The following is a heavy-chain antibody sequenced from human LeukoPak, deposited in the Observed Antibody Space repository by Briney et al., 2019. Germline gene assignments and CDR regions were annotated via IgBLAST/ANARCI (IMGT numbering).Heavy chain of an antibody. CDR3: VRDIAAAGGFDY. J-gene: IGHJ4*02. D-gene: IGHD6-13*01. V-gene: IGHV4-34*01. CDR2: INNSGST. CDR1: GVSFSGYY. Sequence: SETLSLTCGVSGVSFSGYYWSWIRQPPGKGLEWIGEINNSGSTNYNAPLMSRVTISVDTSKNQFSLKLSSVTAADTAVYYCVRDIAAAGGFDYWGQGTLVTVSS.